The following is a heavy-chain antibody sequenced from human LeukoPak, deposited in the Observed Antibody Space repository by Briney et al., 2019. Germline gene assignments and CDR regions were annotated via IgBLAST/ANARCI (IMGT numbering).Heavy chain of an antibody. V-gene: IGHV1-46*01. D-gene: IGHD5-18*01. CDR3: ARERGYSYGLSGY. J-gene: IGHJ4*02. CDR1: GYTFTNYH. Sequence: ASVKVSCKASGYTFTNYHMHWVRQAPGQGLEWMGIINPSGGSTNYAQKFQGRVTMTRDMSTNTVYMQLSSLRSEDTAVYYCARERGYSYGLSGYWGQGTLVTVSS. CDR2: INPSGGST.